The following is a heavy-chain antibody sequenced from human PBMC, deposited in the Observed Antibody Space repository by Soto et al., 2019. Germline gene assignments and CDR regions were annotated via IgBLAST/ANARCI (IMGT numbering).Heavy chain of an antibody. CDR3: AREDDGGDTLDF. D-gene: IGHD2-21*02. J-gene: IGHJ6*02. CDR2: IHHSGST. Sequence: SETLSLTCSVSGGSISSSSFHWGWIRHPPGKGLEWIGNIHHSGSTLYNPSFKSRVTISVDTSKNQFSLHLSSVTAADTAVYFCAREDDGGDTLDFWGQGTTVTGSS. V-gene: IGHV4-39*02. CDR1: GGSISSSSFH.